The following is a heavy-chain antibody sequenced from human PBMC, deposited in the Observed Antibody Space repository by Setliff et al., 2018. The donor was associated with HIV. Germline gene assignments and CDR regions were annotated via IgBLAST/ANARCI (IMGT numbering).Heavy chain of an antibody. Sequence: PGGSLRLSCAASGFTFSRYWMHWVRQAPGQGLVWVSGINNDTTTTTYADSVKGRFTISRDNAKNSLYLQMNSLRAEDTAVYYCARGGTYDILTGYYHRYFDYWGQGTLVTVSS. CDR3: ARGGTYDILTGYYHRYFDY. V-gene: IGHV3-74*01. CDR1: GFTFSRYW. CDR2: INNDTTTT. D-gene: IGHD3-9*01. J-gene: IGHJ4*02.